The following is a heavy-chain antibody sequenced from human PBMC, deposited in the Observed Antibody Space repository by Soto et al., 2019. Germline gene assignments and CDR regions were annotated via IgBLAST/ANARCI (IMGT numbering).Heavy chain of an antibody. Sequence: EVQLLESGGGLVQPGGSLRLSCAASGFTFINFAMSWVRQVPGKGLEWVSTISGSGTSTYFVVSVKGRFTISRDDSKNTLYLQMNSLRAEDTAVYYCAKCLSGYAHGGFDYWGQGTLVTVSS. D-gene: IGHD5-12*01. J-gene: IGHJ4*02. CDR3: AKCLSGYAHGGFDY. CDR1: GFTFINFA. V-gene: IGHV3-23*01. CDR2: ISGSGTST.